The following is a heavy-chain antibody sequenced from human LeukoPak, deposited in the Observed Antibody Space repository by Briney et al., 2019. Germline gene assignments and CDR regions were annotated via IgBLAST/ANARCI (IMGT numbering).Heavy chain of an antibody. CDR3: AKAPTHYSSSSSPFDY. CDR1: EFTFSSYA. V-gene: IGHV3-23*01. D-gene: IGHD6-6*01. CDR2: FSGSGGSS. J-gene: IGHJ4*02. Sequence: GGSLRLSCAASEFTFSSYAMNWVRQAPGKGLEWVSGFSGSGGSSYYADSVKGRFTISRDNSKNTLCLQMNSLRAEDTAIYYCAKAPTHYSSSSSPFDYWGQGTLVTVSS.